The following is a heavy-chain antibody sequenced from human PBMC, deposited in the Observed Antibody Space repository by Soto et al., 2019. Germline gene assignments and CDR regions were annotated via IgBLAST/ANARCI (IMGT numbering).Heavy chain of an antibody. CDR2: IYYSGST. V-gene: IGHV4-39*01. D-gene: IGHD3-3*01. CDR3: ARSNSGYYKWFDP. J-gene: IGHJ5*02. Sequence: SETLSLTCTVSGDSISSSSYYWGWIRQPPGKGLEWIGNIYYSGSTYYNPSLKSRVAISVDTSKNQFSLKLSSVTAADTALYYCARSNSGYYKWFDPWGQGTLVPVSS. CDR1: GDSISSSSYY.